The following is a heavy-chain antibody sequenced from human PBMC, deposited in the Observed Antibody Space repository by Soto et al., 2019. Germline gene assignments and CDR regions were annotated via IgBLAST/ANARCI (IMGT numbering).Heavy chain of an antibody. D-gene: IGHD1-26*01. CDR3: ARVHRANRGSPTFQR. CDR1: GYTFTSYA. J-gene: IGHJ1*01. V-gene: IGHV1-3*01. CDR2: INAGNGNT. Sequence: QVQLVQSGAEVKKPGASVKVSCKASGYTFTSYAMHWVRPAPGQRLEWMGWINAGNGNTKYSQKFQGRVTITRDTSESTAYIELSSLRSEDTAVYYCARVHRANRGSPTFQRGGQGTLVTVSS.